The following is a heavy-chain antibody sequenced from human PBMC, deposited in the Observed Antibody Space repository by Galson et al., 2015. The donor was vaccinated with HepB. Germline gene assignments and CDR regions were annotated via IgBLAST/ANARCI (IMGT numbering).Heavy chain of an antibody. V-gene: IGHV5-51*01. CDR2: IYPDDSDT. Sequence: QSGAEVKKPGESLKISCKISGYTFTNYWIAWVRQMPGKGLEWMGIIYPDDSDTTYSPSLEGQVTISVDKSISTAYLQWGSLKASDTAMYYCARTGQELTPYYYYGMDVWGQGTTVTVSS. D-gene: IGHD1-26*01. CDR1: GYTFTNYW. J-gene: IGHJ6*02. CDR3: ARTGQELTPYYYYGMDV.